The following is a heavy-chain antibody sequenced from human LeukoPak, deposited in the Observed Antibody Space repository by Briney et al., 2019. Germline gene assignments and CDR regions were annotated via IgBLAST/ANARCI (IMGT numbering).Heavy chain of an antibody. CDR1: GFTVSSNY. J-gene: IGHJ3*02. Sequence: GGSLRLSCATSGFTVSSNYMSWVRQAPGKGLEWVSVIYSGGSTYYADSVKGRSTISRHNSKNTLYLQMNSLRAEDTAVYYCARDVLTVTDAFDIWGQGTMVTVSS. D-gene: IGHD4-17*01. CDR3: ARDVLTVTDAFDI. CDR2: IYSGGST. V-gene: IGHV3-53*04.